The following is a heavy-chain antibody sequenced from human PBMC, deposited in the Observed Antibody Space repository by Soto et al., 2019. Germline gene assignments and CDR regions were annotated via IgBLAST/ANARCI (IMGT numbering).Heavy chain of an antibody. CDR3: ARSREAAVAGTLDY. Sequence: QVQLVESGGGVVQPGRSLRLSCAASGFTFSSYGMHWVRQAPGKGLGGVAVIWYEGSIKYYADSVMGRFTISRDNSKNTLYLQMNSLRAEDTAVYYCARSREAAVAGTLDYWGQGTLVTVSS. CDR2: IWYEGSIK. V-gene: IGHV3-33*01. CDR1: GFTFSSYG. D-gene: IGHD6-19*01. J-gene: IGHJ4*02.